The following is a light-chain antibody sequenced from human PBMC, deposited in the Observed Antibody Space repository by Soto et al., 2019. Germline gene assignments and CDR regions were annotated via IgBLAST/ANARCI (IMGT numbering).Light chain of an antibody. J-gene: IGLJ2*01. CDR2: SNN. CDR3: AAWDDSVNAMV. CDR1: SSNLGSTT. V-gene: IGLV1-44*01. Sequence: QSVLTQPPSASGIPGQRGTLSCSGSSSNLGSTTVNWYQQRPGTAPELVIFSNNQRPAAVPDRFSGSKSGTSASLAISGLQAEYEADYYCAAWDDSVNAMVFG.